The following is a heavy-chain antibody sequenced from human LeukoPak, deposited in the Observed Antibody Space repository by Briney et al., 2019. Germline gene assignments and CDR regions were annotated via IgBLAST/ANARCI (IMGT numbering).Heavy chain of an antibody. V-gene: IGHV4-59*01. J-gene: IGHJ4*02. CDR3: ARVGGNFFDY. CDR2: SYHSGST. D-gene: IGHD4-23*01. Sequence: SETLSLTCTVSGGSISSYYWGWIRQPPGKGLEWIGYSYHSGSTNYNPSLKSRVTISVDTSKNQFSLKLRSVTAADTAVYYCARVGGNFFDYWGQGTLVTVSS. CDR1: GGSISSYY.